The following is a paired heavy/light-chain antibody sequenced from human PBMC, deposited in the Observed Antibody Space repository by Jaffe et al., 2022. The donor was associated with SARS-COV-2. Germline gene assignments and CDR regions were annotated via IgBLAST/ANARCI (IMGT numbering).Light chain of an antibody. CDR3: MQGPHWPRYT. CDR1: QSLVYRDGNHY. J-gene: IGKJ2*01. CDR2: QVS. Sequence: DVVMTQSPLSLPVTLGQPASISCRSSQSLVYRDGNHYLSWFQQRPGQSPRRLIYQVSKRDSGVPDRFSGSGSGTDFTLKISRVEAEDVGVYYCMQGPHWPRYTFAQGTKLEIK. V-gene: IGKV2-30*01.
Heavy chain of an antibody. CDR3: ARDAPDFWGGSDY. Sequence: EVQLMESGGGLVQPGGSLRLSCVGSGFTFNTYWMSWVRQIPGKGLEWVANIKPDGGDRHYVDSVKGRFTISRDNAKNSLYLQMNTLRGEDTAVYYCARDAPDFWGGSDYWGQGTLVTVSS. CDR2: IKPDGGDR. D-gene: IGHD3-3*01. V-gene: IGHV3-7*01. J-gene: IGHJ4*02. CDR1: GFTFNTYW.